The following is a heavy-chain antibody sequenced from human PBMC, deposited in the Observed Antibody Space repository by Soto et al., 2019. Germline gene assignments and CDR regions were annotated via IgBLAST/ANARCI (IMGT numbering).Heavy chain of an antibody. CDR2: IYYSGST. J-gene: IGHJ2*01. D-gene: IGHD6-19*01. V-gene: IGHV4-59*08. CDR1: GGTISSYY. Sequence: SETLSLTCPVSGGTISSYYWSWIRQPPGKGLEWIGYIYYSGSTNYNPSLKSRVTISVDTSKNQFSLKLSSVTAADTAVYYCARHTPSSGYWYFDLWGRGTLVTVSS. CDR3: ARHTPSSGYWYFDL.